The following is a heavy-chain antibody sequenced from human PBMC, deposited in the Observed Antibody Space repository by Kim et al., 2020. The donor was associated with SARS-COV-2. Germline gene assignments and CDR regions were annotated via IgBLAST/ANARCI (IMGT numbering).Heavy chain of an antibody. Sequence: GGSLRLSCAASGFTFSSYGMHWVRQAPGKGLEWVAVIWYDGSNKYYADSVKGRFTISRDNSKNTLYLQMNSLRAEDTAVYYCARDHIITMVRGAHFDYWGQGTLVTVSS. V-gene: IGHV3-33*01. CDR2: IWYDGSNK. CDR1: GFTFSSYG. D-gene: IGHD3-10*01. J-gene: IGHJ4*02. CDR3: ARDHIITMVRGAHFDY.